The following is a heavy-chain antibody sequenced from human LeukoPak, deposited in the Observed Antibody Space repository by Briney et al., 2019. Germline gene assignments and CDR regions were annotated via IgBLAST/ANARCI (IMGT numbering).Heavy chain of an antibody. Sequence: GGSLRLSCAASGFTFSSYAMIWVRQAPGKGLELVSAISGSGGSTYYAASVKGRFTISRDNSKNTLYLQMNSLRAEDTAVYYCAKDIGATIWFDPWGQGTLVAVSS. J-gene: IGHJ5*02. CDR2: ISGSGGST. CDR3: AKDIGATIWFDP. D-gene: IGHD5-12*01. CDR1: GFTFSSYA. V-gene: IGHV3-23*01.